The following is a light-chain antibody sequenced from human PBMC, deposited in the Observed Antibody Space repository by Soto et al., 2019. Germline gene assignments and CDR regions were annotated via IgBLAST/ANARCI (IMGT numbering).Light chain of an antibody. CDR2: EVS. CDR3: SSYTTSTSFIL. J-gene: IGLJ2*01. V-gene: IGLV2-14*01. CDR1: SXDIGNYDF. Sequence: QSVLTQPASVSGSPGQSITIFCTGTSXDIGNYDFVSWYQQVPGTAPKAMIYEVSSRPSGVSSRFSGSKSGDTASLTISGLQAEDEAYYYCSSYTTSTSFILFGGGTKVTVL.